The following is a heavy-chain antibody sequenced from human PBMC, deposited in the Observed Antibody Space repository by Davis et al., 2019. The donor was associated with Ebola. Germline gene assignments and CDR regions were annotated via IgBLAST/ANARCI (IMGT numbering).Heavy chain of an antibody. CDR2: IYYSGST. V-gene: IGHV4-39*01. CDR1: GGSISSSSYY. J-gene: IGHJ4*02. Sequence: MPSETLSLTCTVSGGSISSSSYYWGWIRQPPGKGLEWIGSIYYSGSTYYNPSLKSRVTISVDTSKNQFSLKLSSVTAADTAVYYCARSYNWNDLDYWGQGTLVTVSS. CDR3: ARSYNWNDLDY. D-gene: IGHD1-20*01.